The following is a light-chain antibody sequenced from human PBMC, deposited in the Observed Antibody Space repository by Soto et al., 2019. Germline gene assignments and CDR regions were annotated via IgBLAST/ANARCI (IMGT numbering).Light chain of an antibody. CDR3: QQYYSTPFT. CDR1: QNVLYSSNNKNY. J-gene: IGKJ3*01. V-gene: IGKV4-1*01. CDR2: WAS. Sequence: DIVMTQSPDSLAVSLGERATINCKSSQNVLYSSNNKNYLAWYQQKPGQPTKLLIYWASIRESGVPDRFSGSGSGTYFTLTLSSLQAEDVAVYYCQQYYSTPFTFGPGTRVAIK.